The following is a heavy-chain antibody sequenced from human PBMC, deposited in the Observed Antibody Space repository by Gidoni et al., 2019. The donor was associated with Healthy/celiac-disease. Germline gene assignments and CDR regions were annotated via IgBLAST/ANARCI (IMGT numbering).Heavy chain of an antibody. D-gene: IGHD1-1*01. Sequence: QVQLVESGGAVVQPGRSLRLSCAASGFTSSSCGMHWVRQAPGKGLEWVAVISYDGSNKYYADSVKGRFTISRDNSKNTLYLQMNSLRAEDTAVYYCAKDWTGTALYYFDYWGQGTLVTVSS. CDR1: GFTSSSCG. J-gene: IGHJ4*02. CDR3: AKDWTGTALYYFDY. CDR2: ISYDGSNK. V-gene: IGHV3-30*18.